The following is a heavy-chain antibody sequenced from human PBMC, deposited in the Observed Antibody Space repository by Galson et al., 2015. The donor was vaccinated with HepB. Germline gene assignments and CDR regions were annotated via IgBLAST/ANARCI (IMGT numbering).Heavy chain of an antibody. D-gene: IGHD3-3*01. CDR3: ARVVYFDSWSPNYRPSLYYYGLDV. CDR2: IIPIFTTT. CDR1: GGTFSTYA. V-gene: IGHV1-69*13. Sequence: SVKVSCKASGGTFSTYAISWVRQAPGQGLEWMGGIIPIFTTTYYAQKFQGRVTITADESTNTAYMQLSSLRSDDTAVYYCARVVYFDSWSPNYRPSLYYYGLDVWGQGTTVTVSS. J-gene: IGHJ6*02.